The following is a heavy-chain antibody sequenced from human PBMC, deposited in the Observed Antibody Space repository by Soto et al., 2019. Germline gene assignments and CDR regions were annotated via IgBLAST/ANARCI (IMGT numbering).Heavy chain of an antibody. Sequence: QVQLQESGPGLLKPSGTLSLICAVSGGSISSSNWWTWVRQPPGKGLEWIAEIYHSGITNYNPSLKSRLTISLVRSRNQFSLGLSSVTAADTAVYYCAKRSVYGDVDYWGQGTLVTVSS. J-gene: IGHJ4*02. V-gene: IGHV4-4*02. CDR2: IYHSGIT. CDR3: AKRSVYGDVDY. CDR1: GGSISSSNW. D-gene: IGHD4-17*01.